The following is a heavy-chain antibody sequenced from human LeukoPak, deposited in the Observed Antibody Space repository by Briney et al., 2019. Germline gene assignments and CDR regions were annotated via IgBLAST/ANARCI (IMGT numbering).Heavy chain of an antibody. CDR2: INPNSGST. CDR3: ARVRAPSFTQGGFDY. V-gene: IGHV1-2*02. D-gene: IGHD3-16*01. J-gene: IGHJ4*02. CDR1: GYTFIDYY. Sequence: ASVKVSCKASGYTFIDYYLHWVRQAPGQGLEWTGWINPNSGSTDRSQKFQGRVTMTGDTSISTAYMELSSLRSDDTAVYHCARVRAPSFTQGGFDYWGQGTLVTVSS.